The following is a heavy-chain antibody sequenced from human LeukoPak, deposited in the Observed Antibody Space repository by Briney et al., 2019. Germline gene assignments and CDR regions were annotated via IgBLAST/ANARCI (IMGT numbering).Heavy chain of an antibody. CDR2: ISPSGDIT. V-gene: IGHV3-23*01. CDR3: AKDPAYSSSWYFFDY. CDR1: GFIFSSHG. J-gene: IGHJ4*02. Sequence: GGSLRLSCAASGFIFSSHGMNWVRQAPGKGLEWVSGISPSGDITYYADSVKGRFTISRDNSKNTLYLQMNSLRAEDTAVYYCAKDPAYSSSWYFFDYWGQGTLVTVSS. D-gene: IGHD6-13*01.